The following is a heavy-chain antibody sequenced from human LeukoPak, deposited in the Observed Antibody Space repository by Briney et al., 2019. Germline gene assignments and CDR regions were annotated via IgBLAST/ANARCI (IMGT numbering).Heavy chain of an antibody. J-gene: IGHJ4*02. CDR2: IYSGGST. CDR3: ARLSGSYYEADY. CDR1: GFTVCSSC. D-gene: IGHD1-26*01. V-gene: IGHV3-53*01. Sequence: PGGSLRLSCAASGFTVCSSCMGWVRQAPGKGLEWVSVIYSGGSTYYADSMKGRCTLSRDNSKNTLYLQMNSLRAEDTAVYYCARLSGSYYEADYWGQGTLVTVSS.